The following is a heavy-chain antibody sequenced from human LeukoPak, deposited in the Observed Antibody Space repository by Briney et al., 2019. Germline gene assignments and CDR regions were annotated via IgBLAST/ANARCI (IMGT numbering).Heavy chain of an antibody. J-gene: IGHJ4*02. V-gene: IGHV3-23*01. D-gene: IGHD3-22*01. Sequence: GGSLRLSCAASGFTFSNYAMSWVRQAPGKGLEWVSGISTSGGGIYFAECVKGRFTISRDNSMNTLYLQMYSLRADDTAIYYCAKDGFDYYDSSGYHYFDYWGQRTLVTVSS. CDR2: ISTSGGGI. CDR1: GFTFSNYA. CDR3: AKDGFDYYDSSGYHYFDY.